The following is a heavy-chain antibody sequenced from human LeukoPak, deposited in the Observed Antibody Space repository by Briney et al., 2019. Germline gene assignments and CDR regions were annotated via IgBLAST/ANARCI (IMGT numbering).Heavy chain of an antibody. J-gene: IGHJ4*02. CDR1: GGTFSSYA. V-gene: IGHV1-69*06. CDR3: ARDPPRRGFGELLYFAS. D-gene: IGHD3-10*01. Sequence: ASVTVSCKASGGTFSSYAISWVRQAPGQGLEWMGRIIPIFGTANYAQKFQGRVTITADKSTSTAYMELSSLRSEDTAVYYCARDPPRRGFGELLYFASWGQGTLVTVSS. CDR2: IIPIFGTA.